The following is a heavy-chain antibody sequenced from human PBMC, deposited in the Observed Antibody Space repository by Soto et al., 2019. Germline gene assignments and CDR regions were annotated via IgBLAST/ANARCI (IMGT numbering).Heavy chain of an antibody. Sequence: QVQLVQSGAEVKKPGSSVKVSCKASGGTFSSYAISWVRQAPGQGLEWMGGIIPIFGTANYAQKFQGRVTITADESTSTAFMELSSLRSEDTAVYYCARGVGYTMVRGYYFDYWGQGTLVTVSS. CDR3: ARGVGYTMVRGYYFDY. CDR2: IIPIFGTA. V-gene: IGHV1-69*01. D-gene: IGHD3-10*01. CDR1: GGTFSSYA. J-gene: IGHJ4*02.